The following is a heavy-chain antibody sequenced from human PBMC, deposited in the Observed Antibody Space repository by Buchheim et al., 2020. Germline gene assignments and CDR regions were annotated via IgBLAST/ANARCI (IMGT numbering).Heavy chain of an antibody. CDR3: ARGRDPYYDFWSGYYGWVETGHFDY. CDR2: INPNSGGT. CDR1: GYTFTGYY. Sequence: QVQLVQSGAEVKKPGASVKVSCKASGYTFTGYYMHWVRQAPGQGLEWMGWINPNSGGTNYAQKFQGWVTMTRDTSISTAYMELSRLRSDDTAVYYCARGRDPYYDFWSGYYGWVETGHFDYWGQGTL. J-gene: IGHJ4*02. V-gene: IGHV1-2*04. D-gene: IGHD3-3*01.